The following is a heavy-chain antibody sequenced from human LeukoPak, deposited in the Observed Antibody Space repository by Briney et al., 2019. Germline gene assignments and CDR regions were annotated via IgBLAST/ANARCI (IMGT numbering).Heavy chain of an antibody. Sequence: SVKVSCKASGGTFSSYAISWVRQAPGQGLEWMGRIIPILGIANYAQKLQGRVTITADKSTSTASMDLSSLRSEDTAVYYCARGPRVGMITFGGVTNIDYWGQGTLVTVSS. J-gene: IGHJ4*02. CDR3: ARGPRVGMITFGGVTNIDY. CDR1: GGTFSSYA. D-gene: IGHD3-16*01. CDR2: IIPILGIA. V-gene: IGHV1-69*04.